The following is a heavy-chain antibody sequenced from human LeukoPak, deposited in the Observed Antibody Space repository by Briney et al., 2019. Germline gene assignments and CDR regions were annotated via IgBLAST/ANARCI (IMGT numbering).Heavy chain of an antibody. CDR1: GFTFTTHA. CDR3: AKDNVDTAMASDY. CDR2: ISGSGDNT. J-gene: IGHJ4*02. Sequence: GGSLRLSCAGSGFTFTTHAMGWVRPAPGKGLEWVAVISGSGDNTYHADSVKGRFIISRDNSNNTLSVQMNSLRAEDTAVYYCAKDNVDTAMASDYWGQGTLVTVSS. D-gene: IGHD5-18*01. V-gene: IGHV3-23*01.